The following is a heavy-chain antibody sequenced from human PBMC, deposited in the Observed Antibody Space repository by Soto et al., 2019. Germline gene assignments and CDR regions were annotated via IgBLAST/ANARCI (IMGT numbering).Heavy chain of an antibody. V-gene: IGHV1-8*01. Sequence: QVQLVQSGAEVKKPGASVKVSCKASGYTFTSYDINWVRQATGQGLEWMGWMNPNSGNTGYAQKFQGRVTMTRNTSISRAYMELSSLRSEDTAVYYCARGRRTTVTTGYYYYYMDVWGKGTTVTVSS. CDR3: ARGRRTTVTTGYYYYYMDV. D-gene: IGHD4-17*01. J-gene: IGHJ6*03. CDR2: MNPNSGNT. CDR1: GYTFTSYD.